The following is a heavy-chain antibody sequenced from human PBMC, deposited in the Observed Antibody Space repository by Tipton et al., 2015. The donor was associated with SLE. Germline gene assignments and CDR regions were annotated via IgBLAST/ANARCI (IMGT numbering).Heavy chain of an antibody. Sequence: GSLRLSCAASGFTFSSYAMNWVRQAPGKGLEWIGEINHSGSTNYNPSLKSRVTISVDTSKNQFSLKLSSVTAADTAVYYCARGRLERRRRDFDYWGQGTLVTVSS. V-gene: IGHV4-34*01. CDR3: ARGRLERRRRDFDY. CDR2: INHSGST. CDR1: GFTFSSYA. J-gene: IGHJ4*02. D-gene: IGHD1-1*01.